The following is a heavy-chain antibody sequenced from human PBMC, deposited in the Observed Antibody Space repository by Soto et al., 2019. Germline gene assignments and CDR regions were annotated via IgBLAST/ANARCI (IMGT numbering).Heavy chain of an antibody. CDR3: ARSITSSYCSGGSCYSYYFDS. D-gene: IGHD2-15*01. V-gene: IGHV1-69*01. CDR2: IIPIFGTA. Sequence: QVQLVQSGAEVKKPGSSVKVSCKASGGTFSSYAISWVRQAPGQGLEWIGCIIPIFGTANYAQKFQGRVTITADESTSTAYMELSSLRSEDKVVYYCARSITSSYCSGGSCYSYYFDSWGQGPLVTVSS. CDR1: GGTFSSYA. J-gene: IGHJ4*02.